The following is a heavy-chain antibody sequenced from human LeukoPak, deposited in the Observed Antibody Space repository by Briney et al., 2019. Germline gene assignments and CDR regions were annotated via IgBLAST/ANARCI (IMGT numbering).Heavy chain of an antibody. Sequence: PSETLSLTCTVSGYSISSGYYWGWIRQPPGKGLEWIGSIYYSGSTYYNPSLKSRVTISVDTSKNQFSLKLSSVTAADTAVYYCARWLQFSYFDYWGQGTLVTVSS. CDR3: ARWLQFSYFDY. CDR2: IYYSGST. D-gene: IGHD5-24*01. CDR1: GYSISSGYY. J-gene: IGHJ4*02. V-gene: IGHV4-38-2*02.